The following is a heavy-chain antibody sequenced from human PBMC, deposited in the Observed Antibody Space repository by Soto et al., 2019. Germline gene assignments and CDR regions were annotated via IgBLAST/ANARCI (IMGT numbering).Heavy chain of an antibody. D-gene: IGHD3-10*01. V-gene: IGHV3-21*01. Sequence: PGGSLRLSCAASGFTFSSYSMNWVRQAPGKGLEWVSSISSSSSYIYYADSVKGRFTISRDNAENSLYLQMNSLRAEDTAVYYCATPFRGRSAQDWGQGIMVTVSS. J-gene: IGHJ4*02. CDR1: GFTFSSYS. CDR3: ATPFRGRSAQD. CDR2: ISSSSSYI.